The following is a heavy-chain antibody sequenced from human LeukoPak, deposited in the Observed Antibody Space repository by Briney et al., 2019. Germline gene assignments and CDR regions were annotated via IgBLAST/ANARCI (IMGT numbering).Heavy chain of an antibody. CDR2: ISSSGTTT. V-gene: IGHV3-23*01. CDR1: GFTFTSYA. CDR3: ARGAAGYVGASSFDY. D-gene: IGHD1-26*01. J-gene: IGHJ4*02. Sequence: GGSLRLSCAASGFTFTSYAMSWVRQAPGKGLEWFSAISSSGTTTYYADSVKGRFTISRDNSKSTLYLQMNSLRAEDTAVYYCARGAAGYVGASSFDYWGQGTLVTVSS.